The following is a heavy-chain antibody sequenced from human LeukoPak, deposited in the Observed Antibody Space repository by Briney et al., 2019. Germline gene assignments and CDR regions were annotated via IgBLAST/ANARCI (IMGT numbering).Heavy chain of an antibody. J-gene: IGHJ4*02. V-gene: IGHV1-2*02. Sequence: ASVKVSCKTSGYTFTGYYMQWVRQAPGQGLEWMGWINPNSGGTNYAQKFQGRATMTRDTSISTAYMELSRLRSDDTAVYYCAREEQRGYSGYEWGQGTLVTVSS. CDR3: AREEQRGYSGYE. CDR1: GYTFTGYY. D-gene: IGHD5-12*01. CDR2: INPNSGGT.